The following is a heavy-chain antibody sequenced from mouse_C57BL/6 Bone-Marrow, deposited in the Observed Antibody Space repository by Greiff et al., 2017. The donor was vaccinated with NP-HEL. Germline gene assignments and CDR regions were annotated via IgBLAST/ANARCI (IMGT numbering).Heavy chain of an antibody. V-gene: IGHV14-4*01. D-gene: IGHD1-1*01. CDR1: GFNIKDDY. CDR2: IDPENGDT. CDR3: TPVNRFAY. J-gene: IGHJ3*01. Sequence: EVKLVESGAELVRPGASVKLSCTASGFNIKDDYMHWVKQRPEQGLEWIGWIDPENGDTEYASKFQGKATITADTSSNTAYLQLSSLTSEDTAVYYCTPVNRFAYWGQGTLVTVSA.